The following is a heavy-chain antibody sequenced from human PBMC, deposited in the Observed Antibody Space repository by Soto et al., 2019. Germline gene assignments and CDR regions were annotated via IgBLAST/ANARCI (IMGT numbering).Heavy chain of an antibody. J-gene: IGHJ3*01. V-gene: IGHV3-23*01. CDR1: GFPFSHYA. Sequence: VQLLESGGGLVQPGGSVRLSCAASGFPFSHYAMSWVRQAPGKGLGWVSAISGNGADTTYADSVMGRFTIFRDNSNDTLYLQMNSPRDDDTAVYYCGKTRLYDNNEYHRDGFDVWGPGTAVTVSS. CDR3: GKTRLYDNNEYHRDGFDV. D-gene: IGHD3-22*01. CDR2: ISGNGADT.